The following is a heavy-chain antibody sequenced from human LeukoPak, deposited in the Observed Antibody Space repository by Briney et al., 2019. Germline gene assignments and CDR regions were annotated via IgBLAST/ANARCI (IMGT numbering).Heavy chain of an antibody. CDR1: GFTFTSYA. CDR3: AKDREGSAMISGVFDL. D-gene: IGHD3/OR15-3a*01. Sequence: GGSLRLSCTASGFTFTSYAMTWVRQAPGKGLEWVSGISGSGGHTYNADSVEGRFTISRDNSKNTVSLQLSSLRVEDTAVYFCAKDREGSAMISGVFDLWGRGTLVTVSS. J-gene: IGHJ2*01. V-gene: IGHV3-23*01. CDR2: ISGSGGHT.